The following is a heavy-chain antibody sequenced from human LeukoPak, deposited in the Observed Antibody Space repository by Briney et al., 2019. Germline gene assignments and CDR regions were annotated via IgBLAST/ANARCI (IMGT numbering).Heavy chain of an antibody. V-gene: IGHV3-30*03. J-gene: IGHJ3*02. Sequence: GRSLRLSCAASGFTFSSYGMHWVRQAPGKGLEWVAVISYDGSNKYYADSVKGRFTISRDNSKNTLYLQMNSLRAEDTAVYYCAILVVQETDDALDIWGQGTMVTVSS. D-gene: IGHD2-15*01. CDR2: ISYDGSNK. CDR1: GFTFSSYG. CDR3: AILVVQETDDALDI.